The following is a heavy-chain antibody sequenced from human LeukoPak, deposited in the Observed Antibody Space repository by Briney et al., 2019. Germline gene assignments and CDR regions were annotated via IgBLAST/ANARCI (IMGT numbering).Heavy chain of an antibody. CDR1: GGSISSYY. CDR3: ARIAVAAFDH. Sequence: SETLSLTCTVSGGSISSYYWSWIRQPPGKGVGWIGYIYYSGSTNYNPSLKSRVTISVDTSKNQFSLKLSSVTAADTAVYYCARIAVAAFDHWGQGTLVTVSS. D-gene: IGHD6-19*01. J-gene: IGHJ5*02. CDR2: IYYSGST. V-gene: IGHV4-59*01.